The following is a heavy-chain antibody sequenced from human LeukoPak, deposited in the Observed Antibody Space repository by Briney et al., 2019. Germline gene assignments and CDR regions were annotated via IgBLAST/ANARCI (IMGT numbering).Heavy chain of an antibody. CDR2: IYYSGST. V-gene: IGHV4-39*07. J-gene: IGHJ4*02. D-gene: IGHD6-13*01. CDR3: ARHQQLVPDY. Sequence: PSETLSLTCTVSGGSISSSSYYWGWIRQPPGKGLEWIGSIYYSGSTYYNPSLKSRVTISVDTSKNQFSLKLSSVTAADTAVYYCARHQQLVPDYWGQGTLVTVSS. CDR1: GGSISSSSYY.